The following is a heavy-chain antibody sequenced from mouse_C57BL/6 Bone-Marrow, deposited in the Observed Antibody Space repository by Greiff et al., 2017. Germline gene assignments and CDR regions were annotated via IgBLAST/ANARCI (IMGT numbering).Heavy chain of an antibody. D-gene: IGHD1-1*01. Sequence: QVQLQQPGAELVMPGASVKLSCKASGYTFTSYWMHWVKQRPGQGLEWIGEIDPSDSYTNYTQKFKGKSTLTVDKSSSTAYMQLSSLTSEDSAVYYCARRGYYGSSYYFDYWGQGTTLTVSS. J-gene: IGHJ2*01. CDR2: IDPSDSYT. V-gene: IGHV1-69*01. CDR3: ARRGYYGSSYYFDY. CDR1: GYTFTSYW.